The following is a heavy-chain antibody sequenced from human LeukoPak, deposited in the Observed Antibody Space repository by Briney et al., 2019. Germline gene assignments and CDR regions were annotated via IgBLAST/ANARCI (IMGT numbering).Heavy chain of an antibody. CDR2: ISGSSATK. CDR3: AKDPNTMVRGVIVRSDY. V-gene: IGHV3-23*01. J-gene: IGHJ4*02. CDR1: GLTFSRET. Sequence: GGSLRLSCVVSGLTFSRETMGWVRQAPGKGLEWVSVISGSSATKKYGDSVKGRFTISRDNSKNTLYLQMNSLRAEDTAVYYCAKDPNTMVRGVIVRSDYWGQGTLVTVSS. D-gene: IGHD3-10*01.